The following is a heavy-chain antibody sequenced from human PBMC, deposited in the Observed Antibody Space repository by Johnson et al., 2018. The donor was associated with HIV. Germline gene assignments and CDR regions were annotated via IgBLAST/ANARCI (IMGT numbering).Heavy chain of an antibody. CDR1: GFTFSNYA. Sequence: VQLVESGGGLVQPGGSLRLSCAASGFTFSNYAMTWVRQAPGEGLEWVADITASGGTTYYADSVKGRFTVSRDDSKNTLYLQMNGLRAEDTAVYYCAKVRRAVYGFDIWGQGTMVTVSS. CDR3: AKVRRAVYGFDI. V-gene: IGHV3-23*04. CDR2: ITASGGTT. J-gene: IGHJ3*02.